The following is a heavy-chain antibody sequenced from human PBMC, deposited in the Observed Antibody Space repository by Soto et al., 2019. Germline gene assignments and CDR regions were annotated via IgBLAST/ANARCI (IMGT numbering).Heavy chain of an antibody. CDR1: GFTFSHDA. J-gene: IGHJ4*02. CDR3: TKANRYCSGANCFTFDY. V-gene: IGHV3-23*01. D-gene: IGHD2-15*01. Sequence: HPGGSLRLSCTASGFTFSHDAMSWVRQAQGKGLEWVSTFSSSGGGTYYADSVKGRFTISRDNSKNTLYLQMNSLRAEDTAVYYCTKANRYCSGANCFTFDYWGLGTLVTVSS. CDR2: FSSSGGGT.